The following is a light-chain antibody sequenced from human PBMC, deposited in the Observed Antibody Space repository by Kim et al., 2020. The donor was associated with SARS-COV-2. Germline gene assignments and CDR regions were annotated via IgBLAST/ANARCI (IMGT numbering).Light chain of an antibody. J-gene: IGKJ1*01. CDR2: DAS. Sequence: ERVMTQSPATLSVSPGERVTLSCRASQSVNSNLAWYQHKPGQAPRLLIYDASTRATGIPARFSGGGSGTEFTLTISSLQSEDYAGYFCQQNNNWPTFGQGTKLDIK. CDR1: QSVNSN. V-gene: IGKV3-15*01. CDR3: QQNNNWPT.